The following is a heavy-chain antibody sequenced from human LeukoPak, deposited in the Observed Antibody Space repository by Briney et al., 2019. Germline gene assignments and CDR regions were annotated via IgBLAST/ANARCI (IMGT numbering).Heavy chain of an antibody. Sequence: SETLSLTCTVSGGSINSYYWNWIRQPPGKGLEWIGNMYYSGNTNYNPSLKSRATISADTSKTEFSLKPSSVTAADTAVYFCARDMRAVAGTGAFDIWGQGTMVTVSS. CDR1: GGSINSYY. D-gene: IGHD6-19*01. V-gene: IGHV4-59*01. CDR3: ARDMRAVAGTGAFDI. CDR2: MYYSGNT. J-gene: IGHJ3*02.